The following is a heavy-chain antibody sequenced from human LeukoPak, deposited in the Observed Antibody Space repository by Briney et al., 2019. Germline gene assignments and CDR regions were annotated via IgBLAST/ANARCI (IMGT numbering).Heavy chain of an antibody. CDR3: ARDYYGLDY. D-gene: IGHD1-26*01. CDR1: GFTFSSYG. J-gene: IGHJ4*02. Sequence: GRSLRLSCAASGFTFSSYGMCWVRQAPGKGLEWVSYIGSSGSTIYYADSVKGRFTISRDNAKHSLYLQMTSLRDEDTAVYYCARDYYGLDYWGQGTLVTVSS. CDR2: IGSSGSTI. V-gene: IGHV3-48*02.